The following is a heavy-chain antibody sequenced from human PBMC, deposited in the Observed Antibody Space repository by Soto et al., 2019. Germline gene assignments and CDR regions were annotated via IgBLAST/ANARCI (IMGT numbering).Heavy chain of an antibody. CDR1: GGSISSYY. V-gene: IGHV4-34*01. D-gene: IGHD2-2*01. CDR3: ARVPDR. CDR2: INHSGST. J-gene: IGHJ5*02. Sequence: SETLSLTCTVSGGSISSYYWSWIRQPPGKGLEWIGEINHSGSTNYNPSLKSRVTISVDRSKNQFSLKLSSVTAADTAVYYCARVPDRWGQGTLVTVSS.